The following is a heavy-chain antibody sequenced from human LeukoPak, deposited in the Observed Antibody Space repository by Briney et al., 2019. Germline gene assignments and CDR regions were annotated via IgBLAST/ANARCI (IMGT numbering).Heavy chain of an antibody. CDR3: GGSEDGYIDY. CDR1: GFTFTRHW. Sequence: GGSLRLSCAASGFTFTRHWMHWVRQAPGKGLEWVSRIKTDGTITIYADFVEGRFTISRDNARNTLYLQMSSLRAGDTAVYYCGGSEDGYIDYWGQGTLVTVSS. V-gene: IGHV3-74*01. CDR2: IKTDGTIT. D-gene: IGHD5-24*01. J-gene: IGHJ4*02.